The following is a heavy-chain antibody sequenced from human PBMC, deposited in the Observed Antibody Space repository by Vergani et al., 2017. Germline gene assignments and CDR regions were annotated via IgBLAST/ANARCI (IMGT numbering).Heavy chain of an antibody. D-gene: IGHD6-6*01. CDR3: SRSTPEYSISPFDY. CDR1: GFTVSRNY. CDR2: IYSGGST. J-gene: IGHJ4*02. V-gene: IGHV3-53*01. Sequence: EVQLVESGGGLIQPGGSLRLSCAASGFTVSRNYMSWVRQAPGKGLEWVSVIYSGGSTYYADSVKGRFTISRDNSKNTLYLQMNSLRAEDTAMYYCSRSTPEYSISPFDYWGQGTLVTVSS.